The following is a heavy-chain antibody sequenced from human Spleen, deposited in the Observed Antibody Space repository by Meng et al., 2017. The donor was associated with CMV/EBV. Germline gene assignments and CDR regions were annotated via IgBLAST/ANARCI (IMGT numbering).Heavy chain of an antibody. D-gene: IGHD4-17*01. J-gene: IGHJ4*02. V-gene: IGHV4-39*07. CDR1: GGSISSSSYY. CDR2: IYYSGST. CDR3: ARAHPDYGDYYYFDY. Sequence: SETLSLTCTVSGGSISSSSYYWGWIRQPPGKGLEWIGSIYYSGSTYYNPCLKSRVTISVDTSKNQFSLKLSSVTAADTAVYYCARAHPDYGDYYYFDYWGQGTLVTVSS.